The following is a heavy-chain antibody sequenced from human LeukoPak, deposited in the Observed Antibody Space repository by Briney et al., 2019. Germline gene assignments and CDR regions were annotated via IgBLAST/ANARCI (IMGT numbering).Heavy chain of an antibody. CDR1: GFTFSTYA. CDR2: ITSNGDKT. V-gene: IGHV3-64*01. CDR3: ARGGATTLFDY. D-gene: IGHD1-26*01. J-gene: IGHJ4*02. Sequence: GGSLRLSCAASGFTFSTYAMHWVRQAPGKGLEYVSAITSNGDKTYYGNSVKGRFTISRDNSKNTLYLQMGSLSIEDVAVYYCARGGATTLFDYWGQGTLVTVSS.